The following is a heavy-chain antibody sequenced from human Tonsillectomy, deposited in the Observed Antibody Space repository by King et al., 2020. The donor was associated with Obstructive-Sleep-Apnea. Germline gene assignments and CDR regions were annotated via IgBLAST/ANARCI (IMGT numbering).Heavy chain of an antibody. J-gene: IGHJ4*02. V-gene: IGHV1-18*04. Sequence: VQLVQSGAEVKKPGASVKVSCKASGYTFTSYGISWVRKAPGQGLEWMGWFSAYNGNTNYAQKLQGRVTMTTDTSTSTAHMELRSLRSDDPAVYYCARDQVAPYIVVVPAAITDLDYWGQGTLVTVAS. D-gene: IGHD2-2*01. CDR2: FSAYNGNT. CDR3: ARDQVAPYIVVVPAAITDLDY. CDR1: GYTFTSYG.